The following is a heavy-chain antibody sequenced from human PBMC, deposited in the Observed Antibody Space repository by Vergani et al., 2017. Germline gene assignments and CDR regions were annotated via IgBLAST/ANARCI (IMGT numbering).Heavy chain of an antibody. V-gene: IGHV1-69*13. Sequence: QVQLVQSGAEVKKPGSSVKVSCKASGGTFSSYAISWVRQAPGQGLEWMGRIIPIFGTANYAQKFQGRVTITADESTSTAYMELSSRRSEDTAVYYCARDIAVAGTYYYGMDVWGQGTTVTVSS. CDR1: GGTFSSYA. CDR3: ARDIAVAGTYYYGMDV. CDR2: IIPIFGTA. D-gene: IGHD6-19*01. J-gene: IGHJ6*02.